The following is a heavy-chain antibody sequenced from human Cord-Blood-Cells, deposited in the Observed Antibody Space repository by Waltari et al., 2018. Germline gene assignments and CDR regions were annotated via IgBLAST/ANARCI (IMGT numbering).Heavy chain of an antibody. V-gene: IGHV4-34*01. CDR2: INHSGST. D-gene: IGHD1-7*01. Sequence: QVQLQQWGAGLLKPSETLSLTCAVYGGSFSGYYWSWIRHPPGKGLEWIGEINHSGSTNYNPSLKSRVTISVDTSKNQFSLKLSSVTAADTAVYYCARFRVSTILRGTNWFDPWGQGTLVTVSS. CDR3: ARFRVSTILRGTNWFDP. CDR1: GGSFSGYY. J-gene: IGHJ5*02.